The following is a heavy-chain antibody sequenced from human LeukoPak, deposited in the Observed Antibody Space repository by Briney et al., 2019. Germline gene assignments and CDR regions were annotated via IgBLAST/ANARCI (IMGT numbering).Heavy chain of an antibody. Sequence: SETLSLTCTVSGASINTYYWSWIRQPPGKGLEWIGYIYYSGSTNYNPSLQSRVTISVDRSKSQFSLKLTSMTAADTAVYYCARHRVQLERRSAFDIWGQGTVLTVSS. CDR3: ARHRVQLERRSAFDI. V-gene: IGHV4-59*08. D-gene: IGHD1-1*01. CDR2: IYYSGST. CDR1: GASINTYY. J-gene: IGHJ3*02.